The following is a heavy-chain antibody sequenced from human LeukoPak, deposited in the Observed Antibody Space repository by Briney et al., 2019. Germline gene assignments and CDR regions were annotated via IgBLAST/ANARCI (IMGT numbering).Heavy chain of an antibody. D-gene: IGHD6-13*01. CDR3: ARAGSSSWYNFVDY. CDR1: GYTFATYG. CDR2: ISAYNGNT. J-gene: IGHJ4*02. V-gene: IGHV1-18*01. Sequence: ASVKVSCKASGYTFATYGISWVRQAPGQGLEWMGWISAYNGNTNYAQKLQGRVTMTTDTSTSTAYMELRSLRSDDTAVYYCARAGSSSWYNFVDYWGQGTLVTVSS.